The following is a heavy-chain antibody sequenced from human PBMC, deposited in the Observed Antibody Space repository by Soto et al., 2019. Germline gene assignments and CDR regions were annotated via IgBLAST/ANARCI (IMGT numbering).Heavy chain of an antibody. V-gene: IGHV1-2*02. CDR2: INPNSGGT. J-gene: IGHJ6*02. CDR3: ARSGPGITMVRGVIYGMDV. CDR1: GYTFTGYY. D-gene: IGHD3-10*01. Sequence: GASVKVSCKASGYTFTGYYMHWVRQAPGQGLEWMGWINPNSGGTNYAQKFQGRVTMTRDTSISTAYMELSRLRSDDTAVYYCARSGPGITMVRGVIYGMDVWGQGTTVTVSS.